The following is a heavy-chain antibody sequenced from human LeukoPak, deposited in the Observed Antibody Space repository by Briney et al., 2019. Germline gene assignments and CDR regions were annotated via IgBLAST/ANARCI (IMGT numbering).Heavy chain of an antibody. Sequence: GESLKISCKGSGYSFTSYWLGWVRQMPGKGLEWMGIIYPGDSDTRYSPSFQGQVTISADKSISTAYLQWSSLKASDTAMYYCARRGYCSRTTCNAGERNWFDPWGQGTLVTVSS. CDR3: ARRGYCSRTTCNAGERNWFDP. J-gene: IGHJ5*02. V-gene: IGHV5-51*01. CDR2: IYPGDSDT. CDR1: GYSFTSYW. D-gene: IGHD2-2*01.